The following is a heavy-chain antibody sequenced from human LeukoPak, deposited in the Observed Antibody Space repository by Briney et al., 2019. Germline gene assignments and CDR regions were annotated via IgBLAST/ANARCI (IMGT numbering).Heavy chain of an antibody. J-gene: IGHJ4*02. CDR2: IYYSGST. V-gene: IGHV4-59*01. D-gene: IGHD5-18*01. Sequence: PSETLSLTCTVSGGFISSYYWSWVRQPPGKGLEWIGYIYYSGSTNYNPSLKSRVTMSVDTSKNQFSLKLSSVTAADTAVYYCASGYTYGSTSNFDYWGRGTLVTVSS. CDR1: GGFISSYY. CDR3: ASGYTYGSTSNFDY.